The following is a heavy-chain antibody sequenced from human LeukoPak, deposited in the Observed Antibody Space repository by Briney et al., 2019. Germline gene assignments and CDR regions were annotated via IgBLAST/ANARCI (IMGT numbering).Heavy chain of an antibody. CDR3: VKVRGLAAGTEYLDY. D-gene: IGHD6-13*01. CDR2: IRYDGSDE. V-gene: IGHV3-30*02. Sequence: GGSLRLSCAAAGFTLHNYGIHWDRHAPGKGLEWVTFIRYDGSDEYYADSVKCRFTISRDNSKSTLYLQMNSLRPEDTAMYYCVKVRGLAAGTEYLDYWGQGTLVTVSS. CDR1: GFTLHNYG. J-gene: IGHJ4*02.